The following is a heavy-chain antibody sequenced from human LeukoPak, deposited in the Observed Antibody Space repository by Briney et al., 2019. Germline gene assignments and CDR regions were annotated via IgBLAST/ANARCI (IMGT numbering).Heavy chain of an antibody. Sequence: SETLSLTCTVSGGSISSSSYYWGWIRQPPGKGLEWIGSIYYSGSTYYNPSLKSRVTISVDTSKNQFSLKLSSVTAADTAVYYCARDPGYSYGGVWGQGTLVTVSS. J-gene: IGHJ4*02. CDR2: IYYSGST. V-gene: IGHV4-39*07. CDR3: ARDPGYSYGGV. CDR1: GGSISSSSYY. D-gene: IGHD5-18*01.